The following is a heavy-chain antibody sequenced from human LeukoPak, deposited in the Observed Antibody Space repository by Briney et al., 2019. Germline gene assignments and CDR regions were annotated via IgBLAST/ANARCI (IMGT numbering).Heavy chain of an antibody. CDR3: ARDRGWYELGYYFDY. CDR1: GFTFSSYA. CDR2: ISYDGSNK. Sequence: PGGSRRLSCAASGFTFSSYAMHWVRQAPGKGLEWVAVISYDGSNKYYADSVKGRFTISRDNSKNTLYLQMNSRRAEDTAVYYCARDRGWYELGYYFDYWGQGTLVTVSS. J-gene: IGHJ4*02. V-gene: IGHV3-30-3*01. D-gene: IGHD6-19*01.